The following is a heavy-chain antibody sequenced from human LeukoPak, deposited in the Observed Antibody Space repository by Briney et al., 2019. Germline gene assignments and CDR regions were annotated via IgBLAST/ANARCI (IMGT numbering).Heavy chain of an antibody. V-gene: IGHV3-30-3*01. CDR1: GFTFSSYA. CDR2: ISYDGSNK. Sequence: GGSLRLSCAASGFTFSSYAMSWVRQAPGKGLEWVAVISYDGSNKYYADSVKGRFTISRDNSKNTLYLQMNSLRAEDTAVYYCAGDRADAFDIWGQGTMVTVSS. CDR3: AGDRADAFDI. D-gene: IGHD3-10*01. J-gene: IGHJ3*02.